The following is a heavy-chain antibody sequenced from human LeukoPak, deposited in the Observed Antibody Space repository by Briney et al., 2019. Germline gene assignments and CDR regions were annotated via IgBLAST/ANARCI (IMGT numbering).Heavy chain of an antibody. Sequence: GRSLRLSCAASGFTFSNYAMNWVRQAPGKGLEWVSLISGSGVNTYYADSVKGRFTISRDTSKNTVSLQMNSLRGEDTAVYYCAKDVRVGGGGMDVWGQGTPVTVSS. CDR1: GFTFSNYA. V-gene: IGHV3-23*01. J-gene: IGHJ6*02. CDR3: AKDVRVGGGGMDV. D-gene: IGHD1-26*01. CDR2: ISGSGVNT.